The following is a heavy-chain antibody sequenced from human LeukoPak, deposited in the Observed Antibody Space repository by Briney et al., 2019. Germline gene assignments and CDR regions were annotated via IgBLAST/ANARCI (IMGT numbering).Heavy chain of an antibody. J-gene: IGHJ5*02. CDR3: ARDPGGDNWFDP. CDR1: GYTFTRHY. V-gene: IGHV1-46*01. D-gene: IGHD1-1*01. Sequence: ASVKVSCKASGYTFTRHYMHWVRQAPGQGLQWMGIINPSGGSTNYAQKFQGRVTMTRDTSTSTVYMELSSLRSEDTAVYYCARDPGGDNWFDPWGQGTLVTVSS. CDR2: INPSGGST.